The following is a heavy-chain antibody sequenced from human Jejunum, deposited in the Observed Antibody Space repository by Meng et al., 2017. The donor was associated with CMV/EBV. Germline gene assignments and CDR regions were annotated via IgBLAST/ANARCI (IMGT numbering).Heavy chain of an antibody. D-gene: IGHD2-21*02. CDR1: Y. V-gene: IGHV1-46*01. CDR3: ARDVSDCSRSGSACYDISWFDR. J-gene: IGHJ5*02. CDR2: INPNGYGT. Sequence: YMHWVRQAPGQGLEWMGIINPNGYGTTYAENFQGRVTMTSDTSTSTFYLELSSLRPEDTAVYYCARDVSDCSRSGSACYDISWFDRWGQGTLVTVSS.